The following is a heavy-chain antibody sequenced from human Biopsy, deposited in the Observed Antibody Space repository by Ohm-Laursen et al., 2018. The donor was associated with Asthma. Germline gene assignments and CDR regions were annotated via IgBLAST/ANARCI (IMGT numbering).Heavy chain of an antibody. CDR3: AKDRVAGRSYYFDY. V-gene: IGHV3-30*18. D-gene: IGHD6-13*01. CDR2: ILFDGRKI. CDR1: GFNFHNYG. Sequence: SLRLPCAAPGFNFHNYGMNWVRRAPGKGLEWVAQILFDGRKINYPDSVKGRFTISRDNSKNMVYLQMNSLRPEDTAVYYCAKDRVAGRSYYFDYWGQGSLVSVSS. J-gene: IGHJ4*02.